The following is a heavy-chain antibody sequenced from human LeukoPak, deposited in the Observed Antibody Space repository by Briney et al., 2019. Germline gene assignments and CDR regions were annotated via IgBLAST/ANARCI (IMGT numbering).Heavy chain of an antibody. J-gene: IGHJ4*02. D-gene: IGHD1-1*01. CDR3: ARLLATTGNF. V-gene: IGHV3-74*03. CDR1: GFTFSSYW. CDR2: INSDGSCT. Sequence: GGSLSLSCPASGFTFSSYWMHWVRQAPGKGLVWVSRINSDGSCTTYADSVKGRFTISRDNAKNTLYLQINSLRAEDTAVYYCARLLATTGNFWGQGTLVTVSS.